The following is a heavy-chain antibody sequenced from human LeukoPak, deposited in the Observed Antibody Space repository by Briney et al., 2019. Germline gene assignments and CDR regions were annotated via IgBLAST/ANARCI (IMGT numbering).Heavy chain of an antibody. CDR2: INHSGST. V-gene: IGHV4-34*01. CDR1: GGSFSGYN. D-gene: IGHD5-12*01. Sequence: SETLSLTCAVYGGSFSGYNWTWIRQPPGKGLEWIGEINHSGSTNYNPSLKSRVTISVDTSKNQFSLKLSSVTAADTAVYYCAASTRLRLKDDWYFDLWGHGTLVTVSS. CDR3: AASTRLRLKDDWYFDL. J-gene: IGHJ2*01.